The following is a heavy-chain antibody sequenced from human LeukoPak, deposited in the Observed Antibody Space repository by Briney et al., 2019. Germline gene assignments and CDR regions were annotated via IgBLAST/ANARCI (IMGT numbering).Heavy chain of an antibody. V-gene: IGHV3-72*01. D-gene: IGHD2-15*01. CDR2: SKNKANSYIT. J-gene: IGHJ4*02. CDR1: GFTFSDRY. Sequence: GGSLRLSCAASGFTFSDRYMDWVRQAPGKGLEWVGRSKNKANSYITQYAAFVQGRFTISRDDSKNSLYLQINSLKTEDTAVYYCARDDGGQGDYWGQGTLVTVSS. CDR3: ARDDGGQGDY.